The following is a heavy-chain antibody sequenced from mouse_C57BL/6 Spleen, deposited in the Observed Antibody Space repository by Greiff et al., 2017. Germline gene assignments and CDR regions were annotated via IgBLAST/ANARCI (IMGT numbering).Heavy chain of an antibody. Sequence: VKLQESGPELVKPGASVKISCKASGYAFSSSWMNWVKQRPGKGLEWIGRIYPGDGDTNYNGKFKGKATLTADKSSSTAYMQLSSLTSEDSAVYFCAGQIYYDYYGWFAYWGQGTLVTVSA. CDR3: AGQIYYDYYGWFAY. CDR1: GYAFSSSW. CDR2: IYPGDGDT. D-gene: IGHD2-4*01. J-gene: IGHJ3*01. V-gene: IGHV1-82*01.